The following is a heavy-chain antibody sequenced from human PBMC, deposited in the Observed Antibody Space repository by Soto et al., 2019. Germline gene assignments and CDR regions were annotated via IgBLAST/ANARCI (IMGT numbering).Heavy chain of an antibody. CDR3: ASVHIFGAALAPRYNSGLDV. CDR1: GYTFRSYS. J-gene: IGHJ6*02. Sequence: QAQLVQSETEVKKPGASVQVSCRASGYTFRSYSITWVRQAPGQGLEWMGRISAYNGVTNYAQRFQGRFTMTTDASTSKAYMDLRSVRSDATAVSYCASVHIFGAALAPRYNSGLDVWGPGTTVTVS. CDR2: ISAYNGVT. D-gene: IGHD3-3*02. V-gene: IGHV1-18*04.